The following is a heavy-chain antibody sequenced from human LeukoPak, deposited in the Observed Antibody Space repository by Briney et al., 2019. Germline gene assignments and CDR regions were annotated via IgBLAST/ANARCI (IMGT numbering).Heavy chain of an antibody. CDR3: ARNGAVDWDAEYAFDI. V-gene: IGHV4-59*01. Sequence: SETLSLTCTVSGASIKSYYWTWIRQPPGKGLEWIGDIFYLGSTNYNPSLKSRVTISVDTSNNQFSLKLDSVTAADTAVYYCARNGAVDWDAEYAFDIWGQGTWVTVSS. CDR1: GASIKSYY. J-gene: IGHJ3*02. CDR2: IFYLGST. D-gene: IGHD3/OR15-3a*01.